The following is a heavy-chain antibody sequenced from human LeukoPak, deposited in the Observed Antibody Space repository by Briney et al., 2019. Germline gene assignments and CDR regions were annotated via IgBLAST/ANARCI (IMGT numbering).Heavy chain of an antibody. CDR2: IRYSGRT. V-gene: IGHV4-59*01. Sequence: SETLSLTCTASDDSMSREFWTWIRQPPGKGLEWIGYIRYSGRTEYNPSLKSRVTISIQTSKNQFSLKLTSVTAAATAIYYCARLPAVSGWPFDYWGQGILVTVSS. J-gene: IGHJ4*02. CDR3: ARLPAVSGWPFDY. D-gene: IGHD6-19*01. CDR1: DDSMSREF.